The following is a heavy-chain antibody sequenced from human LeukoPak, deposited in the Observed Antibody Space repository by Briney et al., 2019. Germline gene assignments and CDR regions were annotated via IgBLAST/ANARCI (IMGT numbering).Heavy chain of an antibody. J-gene: IGHJ5*02. D-gene: IGHD3-10*01. V-gene: IGHV4-59*01. Sequence: SETLSLTCTVSGLSISSYYWSWIRQPPGEGLEWIGYIYYSGSTNYNPSLKSRVTISVDTSKNQFSLKLSSVTAADTAVYYCARRVTMVRGNRYNWFDPWGQGTLVTVSS. CDR2: IYYSGST. CDR3: ARRVTMVRGNRYNWFDP. CDR1: GLSISSYY.